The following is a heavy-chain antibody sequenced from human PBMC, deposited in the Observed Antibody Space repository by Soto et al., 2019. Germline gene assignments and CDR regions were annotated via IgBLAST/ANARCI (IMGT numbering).Heavy chain of an antibody. CDR3: ARTLAARFDY. CDR2: ITNSGSTK. Sequence: LRLSCAASGFPFSDYYMSWIRQAPGKGLEWVSHITNSGSTKYYADSVKGRFTISRDNAKNSLFLQMNSLRAEDTAVYYCARTLAARFDYWGQGTPVTVSS. J-gene: IGHJ4*02. V-gene: IGHV3-11*01. D-gene: IGHD6-6*01. CDR1: GFPFSDYY.